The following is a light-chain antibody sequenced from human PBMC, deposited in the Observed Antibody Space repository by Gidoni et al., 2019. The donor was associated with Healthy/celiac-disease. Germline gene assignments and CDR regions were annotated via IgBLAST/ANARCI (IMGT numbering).Light chain of an antibody. CDR3: QAGDSSTVV. V-gene: IGLV3-1*01. CDR1: TLGDKY. CDR2: QDS. Sequence: EVTQPPSVSVSPGQTASITCSGDTLGDKYVCWYQQKPGQSPVLVIYQDSKRPSGIPERFSGSNSGTTATLTISGTQAMDEADYYGQAGDSSTVVFGGGTKLTVL. J-gene: IGLJ2*01.